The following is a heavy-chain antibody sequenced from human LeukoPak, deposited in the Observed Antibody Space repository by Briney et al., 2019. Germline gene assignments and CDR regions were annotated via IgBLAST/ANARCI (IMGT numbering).Heavy chain of an antibody. CDR1: GFTFSSYS. Sequence: GGSLRLSCAASGFTFSSYSMNWVRQAPGKGLEWVSYISSSSSTIYYADSVKGRFTISRDNAKNSLYLQMNSLRAEDTAVYYCAREVVVPGAPYYFDYWGQGTLVTVSS. CDR2: ISSSSSTI. V-gene: IGHV3-48*01. D-gene: IGHD2-2*01. J-gene: IGHJ4*02. CDR3: AREVVVPGAPYYFDY.